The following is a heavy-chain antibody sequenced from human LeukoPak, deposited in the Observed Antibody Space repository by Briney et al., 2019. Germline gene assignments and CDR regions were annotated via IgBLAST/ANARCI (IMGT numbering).Heavy chain of an antibody. CDR1: GFTFSTYA. CDR2: IYSGVSS. D-gene: IGHD3-9*01. V-gene: IGHV3-66*04. CDR3: ARHYYDILTGYGH. J-gene: IGHJ4*02. Sequence: GGSLRLSCAASGFTFSTYAMSWVRQAPGKGLEWVSVIYSGVSSYYADPVKGRFTISRDNSKNTLYLQMNTLRAEDTAVYYCARHYYDILTGYGHWGQGTLVTVSS.